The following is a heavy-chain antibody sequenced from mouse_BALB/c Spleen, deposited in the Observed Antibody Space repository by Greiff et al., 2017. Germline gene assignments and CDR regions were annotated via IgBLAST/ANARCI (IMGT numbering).Heavy chain of an antibody. CDR1: GFTFSDYY. CDR3: ARDVYYDYGAMDY. V-gene: IGHV5-4*02. CDR2: ISDGGSYT. D-gene: IGHD2-4*01. Sequence: DVKLVESGGGLVKPGGSLKLSCAASGFTFSDYYMYWVRQTPEKRLEWVATISDGGSYTYYPDSVKGRFTISRDNAKNNLYLQMSSLKSEDTAMYYCARDVYYDYGAMDYWGQGTSVTVSS. J-gene: IGHJ4*01.